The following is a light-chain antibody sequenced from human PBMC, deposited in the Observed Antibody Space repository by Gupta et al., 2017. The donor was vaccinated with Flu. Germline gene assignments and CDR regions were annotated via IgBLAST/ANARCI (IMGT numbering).Light chain of an antibody. J-gene: IGLJ2*01. CDR2: DNN. Sequence: QSVLTQAPSVSAAPGQRVSISCSGSGSNIGSYFVSWYQHLPGTAPKLLIYDNNKRPSGIPDRFSGSKSGTSATLAITGLQTGDEADYYCGSWDSGLRAKVFGGGTKLTVL. V-gene: IGLV1-51*01. CDR3: GSWDSGLRAKV. CDR1: GSNIGSYF.